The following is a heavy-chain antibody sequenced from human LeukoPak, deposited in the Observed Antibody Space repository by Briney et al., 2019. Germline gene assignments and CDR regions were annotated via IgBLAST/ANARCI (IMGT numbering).Heavy chain of an antibody. V-gene: IGHV4-30-4*08. CDR3: ARPTLRGYDSSGDDAFDI. CDR2: IYYSGST. CDR1: GYSISSGDYY. J-gene: IGHJ3*02. D-gene: IGHD3-22*01. Sequence: SETLSLTCAVSGYSISSGDYYWSWIRQPPGKGLEWIGYIYYSGSTYYNPSLKSRVTISVDTSKNQFSLKLSSVTAADTAVYYCARPTLRGYDSSGDDAFDIWAQGTMVTVSS.